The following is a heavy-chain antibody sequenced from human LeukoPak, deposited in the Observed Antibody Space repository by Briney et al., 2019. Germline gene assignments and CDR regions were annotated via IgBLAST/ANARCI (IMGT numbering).Heavy chain of an antibody. Sequence: GGSLRLSCAASGFTFSSYAMSWVRQAPGKGLEWVSTISNSGDATYYADSVKGRFTISRDNSKNTLYLQMNSLRAEDTAVYYCAMAPPYKKYFDYWGQGTLVTVSS. CDR1: GFTFSSYA. J-gene: IGHJ4*02. CDR2: ISNSGDAT. CDR3: AMAPPYKKYFDY. V-gene: IGHV3-23*01. D-gene: IGHD1-1*01.